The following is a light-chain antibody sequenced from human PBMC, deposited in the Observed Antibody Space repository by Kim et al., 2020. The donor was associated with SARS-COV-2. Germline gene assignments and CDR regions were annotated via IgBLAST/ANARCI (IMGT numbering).Light chain of an antibody. CDR2: SKK. J-gene: IGLJ1*01. V-gene: IGLV1-44*01. Sequence: GRRGSVSWSGSSANIGSKTGNWVQPLPGTGPEPLFDSKKQRPSGVPDRCSGSRAGASASLAISGLQCEDEAEYYCAAWDDSLNGYVFGTGTKVTVL. CDR3: AAWDDSLNGYV. CDR1: SANIGSKT.